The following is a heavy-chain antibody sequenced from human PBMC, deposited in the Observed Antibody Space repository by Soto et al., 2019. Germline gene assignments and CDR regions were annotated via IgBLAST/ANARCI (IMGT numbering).Heavy chain of an antibody. CDR3: AKDHLTTTVTTVGY. Sequence: QVQLVESGGGVVQPGRSLRLSCAASGFTFSNYGMHLVGQAPGKGLEWVAVISYHGSDKYYADSVKGRFTISRDNSKNTLCLQMDSLRAEDTAVYYCAKDHLTTTVTTVGYWGQGTLVTVSS. V-gene: IGHV3-30*18. CDR2: ISYHGSDK. CDR1: GFTFSNYG. J-gene: IGHJ4*02. D-gene: IGHD4-17*01.